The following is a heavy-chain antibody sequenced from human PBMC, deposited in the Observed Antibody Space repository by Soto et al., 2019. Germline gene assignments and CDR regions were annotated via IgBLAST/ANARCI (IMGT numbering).Heavy chain of an antibody. CDR2: MNPNSGNT. J-gene: IGHJ6*03. D-gene: IGHD6-6*01. CDR3: AKRLYSSSPRAIYYYMDV. CDR1: GYTFTSYD. Sequence: ASVKVSCKASGYTFTSYDINWVRQATGQGLEWMGWMNPNSGNTGYAQKFQGRVTMTRNTSISTAYMELSSLRSEDTAVYYCAKRLYSSSPRAIYYYMDVWGKGTTVTVSS. V-gene: IGHV1-8*01.